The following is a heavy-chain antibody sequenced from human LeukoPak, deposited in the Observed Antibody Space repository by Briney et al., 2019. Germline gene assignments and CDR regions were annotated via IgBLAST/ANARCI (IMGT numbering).Heavy chain of an antibody. Sequence: ASVKVSCKASGYTFTGYYMHWVRQAPGQGLEWMGWINPNSGGTNYAQKLQGRVTMTTDTSTSTAYMELRSLRSDDMAVYYCARDVGSSWGIDYWGQGTLVTVSS. CDR1: GYTFTGYY. D-gene: IGHD6-13*01. CDR2: INPNSGGT. V-gene: IGHV1-2*02. J-gene: IGHJ4*02. CDR3: ARDVGSSWGIDY.